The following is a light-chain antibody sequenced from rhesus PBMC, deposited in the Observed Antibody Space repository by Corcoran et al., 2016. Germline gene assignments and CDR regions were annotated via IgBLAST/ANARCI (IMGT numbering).Light chain of an antibody. CDR3: QQHDTFPYS. CDR2: RAS. CDR1: QAISNW. V-gene: IGKV1-69*01. J-gene: IGKJ2*01. Sequence: DIQMTQSPSSLSASVGDRVTISCRASQAISNWLAGYQQKPGKAPKPLIYRASNLDAGVPSRFTGSGSGTDFTLTISSLRPEDIASYYCQQHDTFPYSFGQGTKLEIK.